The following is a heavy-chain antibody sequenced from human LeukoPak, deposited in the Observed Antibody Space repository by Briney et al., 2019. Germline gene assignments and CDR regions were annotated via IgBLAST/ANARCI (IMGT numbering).Heavy chain of an antibody. J-gene: IGHJ4*02. V-gene: IGHV4-59*01. CDR3: ARESPGYYGSGTLYYFDY. Sequence: SETLSLTCTVSGGSISSYYWSWIRLTPGKGLEWIGYIYFTGDTKYNPSLKSRVTISLDTSKDQVSLKLSSVTAADTAVYYCARESPGYYGSGTLYYFDYWGQGTLVTVSS. CDR2: IYFTGDT. CDR1: GGSISSYY. D-gene: IGHD3-10*01.